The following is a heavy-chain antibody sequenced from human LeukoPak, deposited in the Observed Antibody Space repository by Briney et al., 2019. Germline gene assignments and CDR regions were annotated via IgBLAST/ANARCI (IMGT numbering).Heavy chain of an antibody. D-gene: IGHD6-13*01. V-gene: IGHV4-4*07. Sequence: SETLSLTCTVSGGSINSFYWTWIRQPAGKGLEWIGRIYSSGSTNFNPSLKSRVTMSVDTSKNQFSLKLSSVTAADTAVYYCARSRPGIAAAGGYWXXGTXXXVSX. CDR2: IYSSGST. CDR1: GGSINSFY. J-gene: IGHJ4*01. CDR3: ARSRPGIAAAGGY.